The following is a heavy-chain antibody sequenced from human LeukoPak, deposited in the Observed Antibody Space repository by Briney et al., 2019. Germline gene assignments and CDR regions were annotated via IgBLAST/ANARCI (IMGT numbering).Heavy chain of an antibody. V-gene: IGHV4-59*01. Sequence: SETLSLTCAVYGGSFSGYYWSWIRQPPGKGLEWIGDIFYSGSTNYNPSLKSRVTISVDTSKNQFSLKLSSVTAADTAVYYCARIGNDILTGYYNLYYYYYMDVWGKGTTVTISS. CDR2: IFYSGST. D-gene: IGHD3-9*01. CDR1: GGSFSGYY. CDR3: ARIGNDILTGYYNLYYYYYMDV. J-gene: IGHJ6*03.